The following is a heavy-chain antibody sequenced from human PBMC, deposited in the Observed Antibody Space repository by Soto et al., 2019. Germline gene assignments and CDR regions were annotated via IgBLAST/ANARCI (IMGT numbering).Heavy chain of an antibody. V-gene: IGHV4-31*03. J-gene: IGHJ3*01. CDR2: IYYSGST. Sequence: QVQLQESGPGLVKPSQTLSLSCTVSGGSISTGGYYYWSWIRRHPGKGLEWMGYIYYSGSTYYNPAPRSRSTIPGGTSKSRFSLRLSAVTAAVTAGYDGATAGHYYDESGYWEAFDFWGHGTRVTVSS. CDR1: GGSISTGGYYY. CDR3: ATAGHYYDESGYWEAFDF. D-gene: IGHD3-22*01.